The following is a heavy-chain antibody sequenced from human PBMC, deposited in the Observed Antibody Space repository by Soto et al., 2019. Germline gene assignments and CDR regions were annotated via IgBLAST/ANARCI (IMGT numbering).Heavy chain of an antibody. V-gene: IGHV4-4*02. J-gene: IGHJ4*02. CDR2: VFHTGTT. D-gene: IGHD6-19*01. CDR3: ARRAGWYAVHS. Sequence: QVQLQESGPGLVKPSGTLSLTCAVSGDSVSSPYYWCWVRQPPGKGLEWIGEVFHTGTTSYNPSLMSRVTISMDKSNNQFSLDLSSVTAADTAVYYCARRAGWYAVHSWGPGTLVIVSS. CDR1: GDSVSSPYY.